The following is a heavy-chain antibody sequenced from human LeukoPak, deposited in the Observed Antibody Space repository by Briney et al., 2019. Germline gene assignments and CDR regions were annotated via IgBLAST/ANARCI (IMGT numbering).Heavy chain of an antibody. D-gene: IGHD3-3*01. CDR1: GYTFTSYD. Sequence: GASVKVSCKASGYTFTSYDINWVRQATGQGLEWMGWMNPNSGNTGYAQKFQGRVTITRNTSISTAYMELSSLRSKDTAVYYCARGGLFFKSYYYMDVWGKGTTVTVSS. CDR2: MNPNSGNT. CDR3: ARGGLFFKSYYYMDV. V-gene: IGHV1-8*03. J-gene: IGHJ6*03.